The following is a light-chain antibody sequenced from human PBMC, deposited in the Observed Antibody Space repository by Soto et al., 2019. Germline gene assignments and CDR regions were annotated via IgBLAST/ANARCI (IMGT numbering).Light chain of an antibody. V-gene: IGKV3-15*01. Sequence: LMTQSPSTLSVAPGERATLSCRASQTVRSNLAWYQQKPGQPPRLLIYGTSTRATGVPARLSGSGSGTDFTLTISRLEPEDFAVYYCQQYGSSGTFGQGTKVDIK. CDR1: QTVRSN. CDR3: QQYGSSGT. J-gene: IGKJ1*01. CDR2: GTS.